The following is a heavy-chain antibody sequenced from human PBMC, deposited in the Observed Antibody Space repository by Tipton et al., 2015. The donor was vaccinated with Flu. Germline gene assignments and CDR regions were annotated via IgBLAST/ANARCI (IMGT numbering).Heavy chain of an antibody. Sequence: QLVQSGGGLIQPGGSLRLSCAASGFTVSSNYMTWVRQAPGKGLEWVSVIYIGGCIYYADSVKGRFTISRDKSKNTVYLQMNSLRAEDTAVYYCARGREARGGHYGMDVWGQGTTVTVSS. CDR2: IYIGGCI. D-gene: IGHD3-10*01. J-gene: IGHJ6*02. CDR1: GFTVSSNY. V-gene: IGHV3-53*01. CDR3: ARGREARGGHYGMDV.